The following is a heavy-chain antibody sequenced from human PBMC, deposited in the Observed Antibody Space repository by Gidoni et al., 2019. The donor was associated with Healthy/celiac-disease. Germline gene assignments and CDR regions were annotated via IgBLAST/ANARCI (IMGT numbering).Heavy chain of an antibody. Sequence: QVQLQQWGAGLLMPSETLSPTCAVYGGSFSGYYSSWIRQPPGKGLEWIGEIKQSGGTNYNPSLKSRVTISVDTSKNQFSLKLSSVSAADTAVYYCARIYECGDCYINWFDPWGQRTLVTVSS. CDR2: IKQSGGT. J-gene: IGHJ5*02. D-gene: IGHD2-21*02. CDR3: ARIYECGDCYINWFDP. V-gene: IGHV4-34*01. CDR1: GGSFSGYY.